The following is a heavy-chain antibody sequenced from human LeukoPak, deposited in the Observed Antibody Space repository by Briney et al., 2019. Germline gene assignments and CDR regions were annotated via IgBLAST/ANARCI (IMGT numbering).Heavy chain of an antibody. CDR3: ALPPGSGGRP. CDR1: GYTFTVYY. J-gene: IGHJ5*02. D-gene: IGHD2-15*01. CDR2: INPNNGAT. Sequence: ASVTVSCKASGYTFTVYYIHWVRQAPGQGLEWMGWINPNNGATTYAQKFQGRVTMTRDTSISTAYMELSRLRSDDTAVYYCALPPGSGGRPWGQGTLVTVSS. V-gene: IGHV1-2*02.